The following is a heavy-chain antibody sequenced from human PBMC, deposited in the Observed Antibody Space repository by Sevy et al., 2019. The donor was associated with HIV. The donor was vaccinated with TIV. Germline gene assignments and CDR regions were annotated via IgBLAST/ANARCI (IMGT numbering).Heavy chain of an antibody. CDR3: AGGPTDFWMGGMAV. V-gene: IGHV1-2*06. J-gene: IGHJ6*02. Sequence: ASVKVSCKASGYSFTGYFMHWVRQAPGQGLEWMGRINPISGGTDDSPRFKGRVTMTRDTSISTAYMEVRNVRSDDTAVYFCAGGPTDFWMGGMAVWGQGTTVTVSS. D-gene: IGHD3-3*01. CDR1: GYSFTGYF. CDR2: INPISGGT.